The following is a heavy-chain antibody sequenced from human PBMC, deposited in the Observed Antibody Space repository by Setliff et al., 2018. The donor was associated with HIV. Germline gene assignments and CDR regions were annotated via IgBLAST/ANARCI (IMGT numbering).Heavy chain of an antibody. CDR2: IYYSGST. CDR3: ARRGPGDQTWFDP. CDR1: GGSISSSSYY. V-gene: IGHV4-39*01. J-gene: IGHJ5*02. Sequence: PSETLSLTCTVSGGSISSSSYYWGWIRQPPGKGLEWIGSIYYSGSTYYNPSLKSRVTISVDTSKNQFSLKLSSVTAADTAVFYCARRGPGDQTWFDPWGQGILVTVSS. D-gene: IGHD7-27*01.